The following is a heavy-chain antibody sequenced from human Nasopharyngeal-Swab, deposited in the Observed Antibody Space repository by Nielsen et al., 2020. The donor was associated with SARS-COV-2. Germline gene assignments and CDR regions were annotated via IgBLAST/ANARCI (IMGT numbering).Heavy chain of an antibody. CDR1: GFTLSSYS. Sequence: GGSLRLPCAASGFTLSSYSMNWVRQAPGKGLEWVSYISSSSSTIYYADSVKGRFTISRDNAKNSLYLQMNSLRAEDTAVYYCARDTTYDFWSGYSKSFDYWGQGTLVTVSS. CDR3: ARDTTYDFWSGYSKSFDY. D-gene: IGHD3-3*01. J-gene: IGHJ4*02. V-gene: IGHV3-48*01. CDR2: ISSSSSTI.